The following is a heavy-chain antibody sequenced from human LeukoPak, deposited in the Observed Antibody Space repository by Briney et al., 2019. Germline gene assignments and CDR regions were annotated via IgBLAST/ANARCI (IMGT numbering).Heavy chain of an antibody. CDR1: GGSISSGGYS. V-gene: IGHV4-31*03. Sequence: SETLSLTCTVSGGSISSGGYSWSWIRQHPGKGLEWIGYIYYSGSTYYNPSLKSRVTISVDTSKNQFSLKLSSVTAADTAVYYCARDGAMAGHGSGYWGQGTLVTVSS. J-gene: IGHJ4*02. CDR2: IYYSGST. CDR3: ARDGAMAGHGSGY. D-gene: IGHD6-19*01.